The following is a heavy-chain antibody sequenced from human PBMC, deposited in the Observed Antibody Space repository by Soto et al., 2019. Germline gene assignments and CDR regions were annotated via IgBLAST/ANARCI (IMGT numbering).Heavy chain of an antibody. Sequence: SSETLSLTCTVSGGSIRSVDYYWSWIRQPPGKGLEWIGYIHYTGSTYYNPSLKSRVMMSVDTSRNQLSLTLKSVNAADTAVYYCARESVELVNTVPYNYYGMDVWGQGTTVTVSS. CDR2: IHYTGST. D-gene: IGHD4-4*01. CDR3: ARESVELVNTVPYNYYGMDV. J-gene: IGHJ6*02. V-gene: IGHV4-30-4*01. CDR1: GGSIRSVDYY.